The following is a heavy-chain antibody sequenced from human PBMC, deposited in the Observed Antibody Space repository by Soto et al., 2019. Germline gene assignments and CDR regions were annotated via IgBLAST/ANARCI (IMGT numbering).Heavy chain of an antibody. CDR3: ARLGGYYQALDS. J-gene: IGHJ4*02. V-gene: IGHV4-30-4*01. Sequence: SETLSLTCTVSGGSISSGDYYWSWIRQPPGKGLEWIGYIYHSGSTTYNPSLKSRVTISLDTSKNQVSLELTSVTAADTAVYYCARLGGYYQALDSWGQGTLVTVSS. D-gene: IGHD3-3*01. CDR1: GGSISSGDYY. CDR2: IYHSGST.